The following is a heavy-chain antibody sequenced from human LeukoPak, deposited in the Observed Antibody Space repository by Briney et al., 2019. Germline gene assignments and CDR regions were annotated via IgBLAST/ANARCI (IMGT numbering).Heavy chain of an antibody. J-gene: IGHJ4*02. CDR1: GFTFSNAW. V-gene: IGHV3-15*01. D-gene: IGHD3-3*01. Sequence: GGSLRLSCAASGFTFSNAWMNWVRQAPGKGLEWVGRIKSNTDGGTTDYAAPVKGRFTISRDDSKNTLYLQMNSLKTEDTAVYYCTTEYYDFGSGYYRVDYWGQGTLVTVSS. CDR2: IKSNTDGGTT. CDR3: TTEYYDFGSGYYRVDY.